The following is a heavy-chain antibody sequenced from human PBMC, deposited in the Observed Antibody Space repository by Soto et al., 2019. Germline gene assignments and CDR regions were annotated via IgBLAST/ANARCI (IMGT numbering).Heavy chain of an antibody. Sequence: SETLSLTCTVSGGSISSGDYYWSWIRQPPGKGLEWIGYIYYSGSTYYNPSLKSRVTISVDTSKNQFSLKLSSVTAADTAVYYCARDRVYSYGEYYYGMDVWGQGTTVTVSS. CDR2: IYYSGST. V-gene: IGHV4-30-4*01. CDR1: GGSISSGDYY. J-gene: IGHJ6*02. D-gene: IGHD5-18*01. CDR3: ARDRVYSYGEYYYGMDV.